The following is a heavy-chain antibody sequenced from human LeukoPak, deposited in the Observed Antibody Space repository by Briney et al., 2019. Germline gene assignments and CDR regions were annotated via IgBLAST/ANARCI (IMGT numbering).Heavy chain of an antibody. J-gene: IGHJ4*02. V-gene: IGHV1-46*01. CDR1: GYTFTSYY. Sequence: GASVKVSCKASGYTFTSYYMHWVRQAPGQGLEWMGIINPSGGSTSYAQKFQGRVTMTRDMSTSTVYMELSSLRSEDTAVYYCAVLNYYDSSGYSSLDYWGQGTLVTVSS. CDR2: INPSGGST. CDR3: AVLNYYDSSGYSSLDY. D-gene: IGHD3-22*01.